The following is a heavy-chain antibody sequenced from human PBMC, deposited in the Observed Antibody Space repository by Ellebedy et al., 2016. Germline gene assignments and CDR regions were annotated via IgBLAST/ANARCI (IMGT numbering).Heavy chain of an antibody. CDR3: ARVSITMVRGVIPFDY. J-gene: IGHJ4*02. V-gene: IGHV1-2*02. CDR1: GYTFTGYY. Sequence: ASVKVSXKASGYTFTGYYMHWVRQAPGQGLEWMGWINPNSGGTNYAQKFQGRVTMTRDTSISTAYMELSRLRSDDTAVYYCARVSITMVRGVIPFDYWGQGTLVTVSS. CDR2: INPNSGGT. D-gene: IGHD3-10*01.